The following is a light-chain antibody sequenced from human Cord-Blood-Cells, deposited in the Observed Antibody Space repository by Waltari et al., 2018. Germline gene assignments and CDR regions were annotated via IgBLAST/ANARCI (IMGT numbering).Light chain of an antibody. CDR3: QRYDNLQT. Sequence: DIQMTQSPSSLSASVGDRVTSTCQASQDISNYLNWYQQKPGKAPKLLIYDASNLETGVPSRFSGSGSGTDFTFTISSLQPEDIATYYCQRYDNLQTFGQGTKVEIK. CDR1: QDISNY. CDR2: DAS. J-gene: IGKJ1*01. V-gene: IGKV1-33*01.